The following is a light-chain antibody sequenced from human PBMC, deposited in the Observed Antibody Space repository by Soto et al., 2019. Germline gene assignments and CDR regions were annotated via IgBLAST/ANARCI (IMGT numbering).Light chain of an antibody. CDR2: DAS. J-gene: IGKJ4*01. Sequence: EIVLTQSPATLSLSPGDRVTLYCRASQTVGRYLSWYQHSPGQGPRLLVYDASNRATGIPARFSGSGSETDFTLTISSLEPEDFAVYYCQQRSNWPLTFGGGTKVEIK. CDR3: QQRSNWPLT. CDR1: QTVGRY. V-gene: IGKV3-11*01.